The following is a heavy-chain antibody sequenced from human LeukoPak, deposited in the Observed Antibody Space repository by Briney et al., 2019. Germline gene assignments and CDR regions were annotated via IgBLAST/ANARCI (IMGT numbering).Heavy chain of an antibody. Sequence: GGSLRLSCAASGFTFSSYSMNWVRQAPGKGLEGVSSISSSSSYIYYADSVKGRFTISRDNAKNLLYLQMNSLRAEDTAVYYCARGKILTGYNFDYWGQGTLVTVSS. D-gene: IGHD3-9*01. V-gene: IGHV3-21*01. J-gene: IGHJ4*02. CDR1: GFTFSSYS. CDR3: ARGKILTGYNFDY. CDR2: ISSSSSYI.